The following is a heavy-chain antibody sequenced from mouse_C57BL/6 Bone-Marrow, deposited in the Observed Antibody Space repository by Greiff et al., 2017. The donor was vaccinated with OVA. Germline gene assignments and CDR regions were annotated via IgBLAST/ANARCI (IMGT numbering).Heavy chain of an antibody. D-gene: IGHD2-3*01. Sequence: EVQLQQSGAELVRPGASVKLSCTASGFNIKDDYMHWVKQRPEQGLEWIGWIDPENGDTEYASKFQGKVTITADTSSNTAYLQLSSLTSEDTAVYYCTLGGYYPYYAMDYWGQGTSVTVSS. CDR2: IDPENGDT. V-gene: IGHV14-4*01. CDR3: TLGGYYPYYAMDY. CDR1: GFNIKDDY. J-gene: IGHJ4*01.